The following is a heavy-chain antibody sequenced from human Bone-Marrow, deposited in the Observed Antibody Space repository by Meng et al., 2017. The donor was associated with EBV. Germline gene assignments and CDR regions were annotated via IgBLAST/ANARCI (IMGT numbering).Heavy chain of an antibody. V-gene: IGHV1-3*01. CDR2: INVRLSFT. J-gene: IGHJ4*02. CDR3: VRGPPVGVPGPGDY. CDR1: GHACTSYI. D-gene: IGHD2-21*01. Sequence: VLVVQLEAHGKNPCASVKFSFKSAGHACTSYILHWVRQSPGQRPYLSGCINVRLSFTKYPQKFHGIVTISSDTSATTGFMELSSLTSEDTAVYYCVRGPPVGVPGPGDYWGQGTLVTVSS.